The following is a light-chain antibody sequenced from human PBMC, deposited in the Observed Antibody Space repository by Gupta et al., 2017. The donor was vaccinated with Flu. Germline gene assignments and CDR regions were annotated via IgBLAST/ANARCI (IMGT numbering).Light chain of an antibody. J-gene: IGLJ1*01. Sequence: QSVTISCTGTSSDVGSSKFVSWYQQHPGKAPKLLIFDVSERPSGVPDRFSGSKSGNTASLTISGLQAGDEAYYYCISHAGTFYVFGPGTEVTVL. CDR3: ISHAGTFYV. CDR1: SSDVGSSKF. CDR2: DVS. V-gene: IGLV2-11*01.